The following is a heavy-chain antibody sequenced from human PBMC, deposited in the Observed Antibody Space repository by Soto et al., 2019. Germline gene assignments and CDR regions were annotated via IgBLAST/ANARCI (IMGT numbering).Heavy chain of an antibody. CDR2: MNPNRGNT. CDR3: ARDSSYGLVY. D-gene: IGHD5-18*01. V-gene: IGHV1-8*01. Sequence: QVQLVQSGAEVKKPGASVKVSCKASGYTFTRYDINWVRQATGQGLEWMGWMNPNRGNTGYAQKFQGSVNMTRNTSISKANMELSSLRSEDTAVYYCARDSSYGLVYWGQGTLVTVSS. CDR1: GYTFTRYD. J-gene: IGHJ4*02.